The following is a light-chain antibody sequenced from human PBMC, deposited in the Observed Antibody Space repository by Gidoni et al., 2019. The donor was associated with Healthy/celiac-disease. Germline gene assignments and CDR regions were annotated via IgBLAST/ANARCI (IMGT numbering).Light chain of an antibody. CDR1: QSVSSSY. CDR3: QQYGSSPLT. CDR2: GAS. V-gene: IGKV3-20*01. Sequence: EIVLPHSPGTLSLSPGERATLSCRASQSVSSSYLAWYQQKPGQAPRLLIYGASSRATGIPDRCSGSGSGTDFTLTISRLEPEDVAVYYCQQYGSSPLTFGGGTKVEIK. J-gene: IGKJ4*01.